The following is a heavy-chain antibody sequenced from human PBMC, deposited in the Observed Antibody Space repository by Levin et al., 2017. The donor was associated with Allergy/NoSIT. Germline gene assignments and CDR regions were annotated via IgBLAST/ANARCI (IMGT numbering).Heavy chain of an antibody. D-gene: IGHD6-13*01. CDR1: GFTFSSYG. CDR2: ISFDGSHT. CDR3: AKGKGWGAATGLLDY. V-gene: IGHV3-30*18. J-gene: IGHJ4*02. Sequence: GGSLRLSCAASGFTFSSYGMNWVRQAPGKGLEWVAAISFDGSHTYYGDSVKGRFTISRDNSKNTLYLQMNSLRADDTAAFYCAKGKGWGAATGLLDYWGQGTLVTVSS.